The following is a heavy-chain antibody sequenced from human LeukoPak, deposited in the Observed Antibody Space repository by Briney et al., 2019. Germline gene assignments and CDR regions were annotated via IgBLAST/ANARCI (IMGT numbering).Heavy chain of an antibody. J-gene: IGHJ6*02. Sequence: GGSLRLSCAASGFTFNNAWMSWVRQAPGKGLEWVGRIKSKTDGGATDYAAPVKGRFTISRDDAKNTLYLQMNSLKTEDTAVYYCTTGGNYDYAMDVSGQGTTVTVSS. CDR1: GFTFNNAW. CDR2: IKSKTDGGAT. CDR3: TTGGNYDYAMDV. D-gene: IGHD3-16*01. V-gene: IGHV3-15*01.